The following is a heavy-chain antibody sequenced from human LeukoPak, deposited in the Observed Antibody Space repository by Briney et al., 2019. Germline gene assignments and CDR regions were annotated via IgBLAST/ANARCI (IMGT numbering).Heavy chain of an antibody. D-gene: IGHD3-10*01. Sequence: RSGGSLRLSCAASGFTFSSYAMSWVRQAPGKGLEWVSAISGSGGSTYYADSVKGRFTISRDNSKNTLYLQMNSLRAEDTAVYYCAKVGWFGESNPIAYWGQGTLVTVSS. J-gene: IGHJ4*02. CDR2: ISGSGGST. CDR1: GFTFSSYA. CDR3: AKVGWFGESNPIAY. V-gene: IGHV3-23*01.